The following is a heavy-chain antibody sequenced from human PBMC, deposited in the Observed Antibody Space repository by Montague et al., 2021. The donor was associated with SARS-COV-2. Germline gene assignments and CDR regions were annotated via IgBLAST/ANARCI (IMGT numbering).Heavy chain of an antibody. D-gene: IGHD3-16*01. Sequence: SLRLSCAASGFKFYDSAMYWVRQAPGKGLEWVSVINWNSGSVDHADSVKGRFTISRDNTKNSLFLQMNSLRTEDTALYYCAKDHYASGKMGFFDLWGRGTLVTVSS. V-gene: IGHV3-9*01. CDR2: INWNSGSV. J-gene: IGHJ2*01. CDR1: GFKFYDSA. CDR3: AKDHYASGKMGFFDL.